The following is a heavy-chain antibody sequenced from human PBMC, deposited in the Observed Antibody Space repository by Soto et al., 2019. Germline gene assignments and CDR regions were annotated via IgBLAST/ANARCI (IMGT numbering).Heavy chain of an antibody. CDR3: ARQAIYYDIWRGYYLVD. CDR1: GYSFTSYK. D-gene: IGHD3-3*01. CDR2: IFPGDSDT. V-gene: IGHV5-51*01. J-gene: IGHJ4*02. Sequence: ESLKISCKGSGYSFTSYKIAWVRQMPGKGLEWMGIIFPGDSDTRYSPSFQGQVTISADKSTSTAYLQWSSLKASDTAMYYCARQAIYYDIWRGYYLVDWWQGTLVSVSS.